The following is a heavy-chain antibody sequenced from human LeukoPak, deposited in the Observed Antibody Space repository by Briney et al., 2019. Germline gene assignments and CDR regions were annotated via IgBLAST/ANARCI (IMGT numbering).Heavy chain of an antibody. CDR1: GGSISNGYYH. CDR3: TRDSGNYQWFAF. J-gene: IGHJ4*02. D-gene: IGHD1-26*01. V-gene: IGHV4-61*02. CDR2: IYSSGST. Sequence: SETLSLTCTVSGGSISNGYYHWSWIRQPAGKGLEWIGRIYSSGSTNYNPSLKSRVTISVDTSKNQFSLKLSSVTAADTAVYYCTRDSGNYQWFAFWGQGTLVTVSS.